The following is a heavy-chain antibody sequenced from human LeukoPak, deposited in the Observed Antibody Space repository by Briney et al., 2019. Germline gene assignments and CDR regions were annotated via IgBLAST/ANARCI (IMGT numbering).Heavy chain of an antibody. CDR3: ASYDFWSGYFDY. D-gene: IGHD3-3*01. CDR1: GFPFNNYW. Sequence: GGSRRLSCAASGFPFNNYWMSWVRQAPGTWLEWVANIKKDGSEKYYVDSVKGRFTIARDNAKNSLYLQMNSLRVEDTAVYYCASYDFWSGYFDYWGQGTLVTVSS. V-gene: IGHV3-7*01. CDR2: IKKDGSEK. J-gene: IGHJ4*02.